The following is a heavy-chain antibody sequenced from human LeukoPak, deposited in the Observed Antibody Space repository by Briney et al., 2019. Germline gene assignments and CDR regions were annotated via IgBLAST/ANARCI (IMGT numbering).Heavy chain of an antibody. Sequence: SETLSLTCAVYGGSFSGYYWSWIRQPPGKGLEWIGEINHSGSTNYNPSLKSRVTISVDTSKNQFSLKLSSVTAADTAVYYCARKGGYSYGPKFDYWGQGTLVTVSS. CDR2: INHSGST. V-gene: IGHV4-34*01. D-gene: IGHD5-18*01. J-gene: IGHJ4*02. CDR3: ARKGGYSYGPKFDY. CDR1: GGSFSGYY.